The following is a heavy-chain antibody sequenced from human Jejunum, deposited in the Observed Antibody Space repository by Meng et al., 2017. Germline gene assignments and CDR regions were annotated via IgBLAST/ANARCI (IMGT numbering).Heavy chain of an antibody. CDR1: GYIFTKHA. J-gene: IGHJ5*02. Sequence: QVQLVQSGSELKKPGASVKVSCKASGYIFTKHAMNWMRQSPGQGLEWMGWINTNTGNADYAQGFTGRFVFSLDTSASTAYLQISNLKTEDTAVYFCARSGYSGYDLDPRGQGTLVTVSS. V-gene: IGHV7-4-1*02. CDR2: INTNTGNA. D-gene: IGHD5-12*01. CDR3: ARSGYSGYDLDP.